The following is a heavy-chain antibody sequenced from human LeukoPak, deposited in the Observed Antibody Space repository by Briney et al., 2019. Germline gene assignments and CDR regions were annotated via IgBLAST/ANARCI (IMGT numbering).Heavy chain of an antibody. CDR3: AREDFIKGELATFDY. CDR2: INWNGGST. V-gene: IGHV3-20*04. J-gene: IGHJ4*02. Sequence: GGSLGLSCAASGFTFSIHWMNWVRQAPGKGLEWVSGINWNGGSTGYADSVKGRFTISRDNAKNSLYLQMNSLRAEDTAWYYCAREDFIKGELATFDYWGQGTLVTVSS. D-gene: IGHD1-26*01. CDR1: GFTFSIHW.